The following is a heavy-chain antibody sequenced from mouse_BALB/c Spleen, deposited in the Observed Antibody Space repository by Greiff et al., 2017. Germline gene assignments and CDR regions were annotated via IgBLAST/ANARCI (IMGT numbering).Heavy chain of an antibody. CDR3: ARGYYGSSYAMDY. CDR1: GYAFSSSW. CDR2: IYPGDGDT. Sequence: QVQLQQSGPELVKPGASVKISCKASGYAFSSSWMNWVKQRPGQGLEWIGRIYPGDGDTNYNGKFKGKATLTADKSSSTAYMQLSSLTSVDSAVYFCARGYYGSSYAMDYWGQGTSVTVSS. V-gene: IGHV1-82*01. D-gene: IGHD1-1*01. J-gene: IGHJ4*01.